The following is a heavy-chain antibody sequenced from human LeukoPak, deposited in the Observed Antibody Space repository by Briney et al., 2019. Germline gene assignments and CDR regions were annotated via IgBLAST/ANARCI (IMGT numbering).Heavy chain of an antibody. Sequence: SETLSLTCTVSGGSVSSGSYYWSWIRQPPGKGLEWIGEINHSGSTNYNPSLKSRVTISVDTSKNQFSLKLSSVTAADTAVYYCALSSGYYGDAFDIWGQGTMVTVSS. CDR1: GGSVSSGSYY. CDR2: INHSGST. CDR3: ALSSGYYGDAFDI. V-gene: IGHV4-39*07. D-gene: IGHD3-22*01. J-gene: IGHJ3*02.